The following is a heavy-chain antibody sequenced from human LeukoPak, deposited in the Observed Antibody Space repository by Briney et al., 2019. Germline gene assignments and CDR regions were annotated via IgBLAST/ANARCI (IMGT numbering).Heavy chain of an antibody. V-gene: IGHV4-4*07. CDR3: ARDREYYDSSGYYWYFDL. D-gene: IGHD3-22*01. Sequence: SSETLSLTCTVSGGSISSYYWSWIRQPAGKGLEWIGRIYTSGSTNYNPSLKSRVTMSVDTSKNQFSLKLSSVTAADTAVYYCARDREYYDSSGYYWYFDLWGRGTLFTVSS. CDR1: GGSISSYY. J-gene: IGHJ2*01. CDR2: IYTSGST.